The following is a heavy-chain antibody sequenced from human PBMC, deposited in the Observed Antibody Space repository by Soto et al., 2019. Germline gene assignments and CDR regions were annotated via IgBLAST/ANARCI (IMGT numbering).Heavy chain of an antibody. CDR1: GGSITSSSYY. Sequence: QLHLRESGPGLVKPSETLSLTCTVSGGSITSSSYYWGWIRQPPGKGLEWIGSIYYSGSTYYNPSLKSRVTISGDTSKTQFSRKLSSVPAADTAVYYCATQEVGGSYVYTFDPWGQGTLVTVSS. D-gene: IGHD1-26*01. V-gene: IGHV4-39*01. CDR2: IYYSGST. CDR3: ATQEVGGSYVYTFDP. J-gene: IGHJ5*02.